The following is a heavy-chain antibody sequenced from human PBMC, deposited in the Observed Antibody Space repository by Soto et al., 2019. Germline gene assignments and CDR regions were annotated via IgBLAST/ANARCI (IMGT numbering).Heavy chain of an antibody. J-gene: IGHJ4*02. D-gene: IGHD3-9*01. CDR2: ICYSGST. CDR3: ARHLTGRVSGQGY. CDR1: DESITGYC. Sequence: PFEPKSHPNGVADESITGYCWRWIRQPPEKGLEWIGQICYSGSTTYNPSLKSRVTISVDTSTNQFSLKLSSVTAADTAVYYCARHLTGRVSGQGYWGQGITVTVSS. V-gene: IGHV4-59*08.